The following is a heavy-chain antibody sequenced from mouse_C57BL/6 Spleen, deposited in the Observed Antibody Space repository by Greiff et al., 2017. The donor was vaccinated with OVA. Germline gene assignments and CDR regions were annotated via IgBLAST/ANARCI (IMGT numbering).Heavy chain of an antibody. V-gene: IGHV1-50*01. J-gene: IGHJ1*03. Sequence: QVQLQQPGAELVKPGASVKLSCKASGYTFTSYWMQWVKQRPGQGLEWVGEIDPSDSYTNYNQKFKGKATLTVDTSSSTAYMQLSSLTSEDSAVYYCARTSTEYFDVWGTGTTVTVSS. CDR2: IDPSDSYT. CDR1: GYTFTSYW. CDR3: ARTSTEYFDV.